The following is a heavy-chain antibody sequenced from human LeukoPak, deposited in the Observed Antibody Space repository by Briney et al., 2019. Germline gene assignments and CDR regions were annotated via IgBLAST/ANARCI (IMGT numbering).Heavy chain of an antibody. CDR1: GFTFSSYS. Sequence: GGSLRLSCAASGFTFSSYSMHWVRQAPGKGLEWVAVISYDGANKYYADSVKGRFTISRDNSKNTLYLQMNSLGVEDTAVYYCASGGGVVTWGQGTMVTVSS. J-gene: IGHJ3*01. D-gene: IGHD3-3*01. CDR3: ASGGGVVT. CDR2: ISYDGANK. V-gene: IGHV3-30-3*01.